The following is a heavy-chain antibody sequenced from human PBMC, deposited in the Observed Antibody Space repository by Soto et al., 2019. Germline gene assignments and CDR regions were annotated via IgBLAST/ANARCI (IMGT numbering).Heavy chain of an antibody. CDR1: GLPYSNFA. D-gene: IGHD3-10*01. Sequence: LRLSCTASGLPYSNFAMMWVRQAPGKGLECISGIYGSGRGIEYADSVKGRFTISRDNSKNTVYLQMTDLRVDDTAVYYCAKDAVYNDGLWLMDRWDQGTQFAVSS. J-gene: IGHJ4*02. V-gene: IGHV3-23*05. CDR3: AKDAVYNDGLWLMDR. CDR2: IYGSGRGI.